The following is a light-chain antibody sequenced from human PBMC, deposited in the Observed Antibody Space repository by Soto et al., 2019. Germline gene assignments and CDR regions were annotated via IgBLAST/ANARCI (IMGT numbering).Light chain of an antibody. V-gene: IGKV1-5*03. J-gene: IGKJ1*01. Sequence: DIQMTQSPSTLSGSVGDRVTITCRASQTICSWLARYQQKPGKAPKLLIYKASTLKSGVPSRFSGSGSGTEFTLTISSLQPDDFATYYCQHYNSYSEAFGQGTKVELK. CDR2: KAS. CDR1: QTICSW. CDR3: QHYNSYSEA.